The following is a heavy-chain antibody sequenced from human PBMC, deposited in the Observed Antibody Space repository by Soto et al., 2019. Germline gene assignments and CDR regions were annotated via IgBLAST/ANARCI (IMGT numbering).Heavy chain of an antibody. CDR2: VSNEGSIQ. CDR1: GFSFSSYG. V-gene: IGHV3-30*18. D-gene: IGHD3-16*01. CDR3: AKEGGTLGTSASYGFDY. Sequence: SLRLSCAASGFSFSSYGIHWVRQAPGKGLEWVAVVSNEGSIQYYADSVKGRFTVSRDNSENTVFLQMNSLRSEDTAVYYCAKEGGTLGTSASYGFDYWGQGSRVTVSS. J-gene: IGHJ4*02.